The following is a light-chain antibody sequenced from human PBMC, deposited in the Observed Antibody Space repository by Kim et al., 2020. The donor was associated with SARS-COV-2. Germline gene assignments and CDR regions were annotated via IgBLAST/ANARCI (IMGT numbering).Light chain of an antibody. V-gene: IGKV1-17*01. CDR3: LQHNTYPIT. Sequence: ASARDRVTIPCRASQDIRNDLGWYQQNPGRAPRPLIYGASSLQSGVPSRFSGSGSGTEFTLTISSLQPEDFATYFCLQHNTYPITFGQGTRLEIK. CDR1: QDIRND. J-gene: IGKJ5*01. CDR2: GAS.